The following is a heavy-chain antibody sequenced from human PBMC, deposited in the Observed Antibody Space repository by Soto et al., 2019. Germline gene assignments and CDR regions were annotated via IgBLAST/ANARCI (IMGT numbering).Heavy chain of an antibody. Sequence: PGGSLRLSCAASGFTFSTYAMNWVRQAPGKGLEWVSTITGSGGSTNYADSVKGRFTVSRDNSKNTLFLHMNRLRAEDTAVYYCAKGRLKATLVTTDLDCWGQGTLVTVSS. V-gene: IGHV3-23*01. CDR3: AKGRLKATLVTTDLDC. J-gene: IGHJ4*02. CDR1: GFTFSTYA. D-gene: IGHD4-17*01. CDR2: ITGSGGST.